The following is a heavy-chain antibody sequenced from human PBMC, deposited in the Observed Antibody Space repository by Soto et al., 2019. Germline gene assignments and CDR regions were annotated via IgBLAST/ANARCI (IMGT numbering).Heavy chain of an antibody. CDR1: GGTCSTYS. J-gene: IGHJ4*02. V-gene: IGHV1-69*06. D-gene: IGHD1-26*01. Sequence: QVQLVQSGAEVKKPGSSVKVCCKPSGGTCSTYSIVGVREAPGEGLEWLGGIIPIFGTAKYAQKFQDRVTITADKSKNTAFMELSSLKSEDTAMYYCASSSGNNYGVGTNYYFDYWGQGTLVTVSS. CDR2: IIPIFGTA. CDR3: ASSSGNNYGVGTNYYFDY.